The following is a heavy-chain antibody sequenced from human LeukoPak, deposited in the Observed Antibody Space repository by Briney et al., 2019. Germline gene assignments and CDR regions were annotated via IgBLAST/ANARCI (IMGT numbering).Heavy chain of an antibody. D-gene: IGHD5-12*01. V-gene: IGHV3-30*04. Sequence: GRSLRLSCAASGFTFSSYAMHWVRQAPGKGLEWVAVISYDGSNKYYADSVKGRFTISRDNSKNTLYLQMNSLRVEDTAVYYCAKADGYNQQSMDVWGQGTTVTVSS. CDR3: AKADGYNQQSMDV. CDR2: ISYDGSNK. J-gene: IGHJ6*02. CDR1: GFTFSSYA.